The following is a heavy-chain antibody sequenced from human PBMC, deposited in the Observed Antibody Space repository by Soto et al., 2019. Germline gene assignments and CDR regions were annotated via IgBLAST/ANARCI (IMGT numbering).Heavy chain of an antibody. CDR1: GFSFRSYA. Sequence: GGSLRLSCSASGFSFRSYAMNWVRRAPGKGLEWVSSISGSGGHTFYADAVKGRFTISRDNSKNTLFLQMSSLSDEDTALYYCAKEEQSSGFDGLDYWGQGTLVTVSS. J-gene: IGHJ4*02. CDR3: AKEEQSSGFDGLDY. D-gene: IGHD5-12*01. CDR2: ISGSGGHT. V-gene: IGHV3-23*01.